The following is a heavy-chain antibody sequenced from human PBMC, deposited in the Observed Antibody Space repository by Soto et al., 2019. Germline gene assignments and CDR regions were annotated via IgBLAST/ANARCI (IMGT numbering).Heavy chain of an antibody. V-gene: IGHV3-74*01. Sequence: EVQLVESGGGLVQPGGSLRLSCAASGFTLSGRSMHWVRQAPGKGLVWVSGIDNAGTDSTYADSVKGRFTSSRDNAKNMLYLQMNSLRVEDTAVYYCARGWSGPEVWGKGTTVTVSS. CDR3: ARGWSGPEV. CDR2: IDNAGTDS. J-gene: IGHJ6*04. CDR1: GFTLSGRS. D-gene: IGHD3-10*01.